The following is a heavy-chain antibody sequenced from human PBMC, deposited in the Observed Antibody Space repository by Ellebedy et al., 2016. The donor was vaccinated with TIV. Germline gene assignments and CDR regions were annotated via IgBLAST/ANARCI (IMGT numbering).Heavy chain of an antibody. D-gene: IGHD3/OR15-3a*01. CDR2: ISFDGDNK. Sequence: GESLKISCAASGFTFSRFSMHWVRQAPGKGLEWVATISFDGDNKYHADSVRGRFTISRDNLRNTLYLQMNSLRSEDAAVYYCATERGAASPDDVFDALEIWGQGTAVTVSS. CDR1: GFTFSRFS. J-gene: IGHJ3*02. CDR3: ATERGAASPDDVFDALEI. V-gene: IGHV3-30*01.